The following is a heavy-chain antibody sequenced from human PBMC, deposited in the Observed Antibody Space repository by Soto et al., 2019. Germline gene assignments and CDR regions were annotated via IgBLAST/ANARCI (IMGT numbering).Heavy chain of an antibody. CDR3: ARGRTGTADLDY. CDR2: INPNSGGT. J-gene: IGHJ4*02. Sequence: ASLKSCYAASGDTFTGYYMHWVRQAPGQGLEWMGWINPNSGGTNYAQKFQGRVTMTRDTSISTAYMELSRLRSDDTAVYYCARGRTGTADLDYCGQVPLFTVSS. CDR1: GDTFTGYY. D-gene: IGHD3-9*01. V-gene: IGHV1-2*02.